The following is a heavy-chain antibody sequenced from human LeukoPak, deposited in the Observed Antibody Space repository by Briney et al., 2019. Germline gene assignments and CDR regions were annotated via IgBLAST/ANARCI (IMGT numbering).Heavy chain of an antibody. CDR2: INPNSGGT. J-gene: IGHJ3*02. CDR3: ARDHPYSSSSVAFDI. V-gene: IGHV1-2*02. CDR1: GYTFTGYY. D-gene: IGHD6-6*01. Sequence: GASVKVSCKASGYTFTGYYMHWVRQAPGQGLEWMGWINPNSGGTNYAQKFQGRVTMTRDTSISTAYMELSRLRSDDTAVYYCARDHPYSSSSVAFDIWGQGTMVTVSS.